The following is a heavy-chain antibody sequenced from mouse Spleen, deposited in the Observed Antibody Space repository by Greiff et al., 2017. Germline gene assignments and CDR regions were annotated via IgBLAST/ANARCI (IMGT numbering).Heavy chain of an antibody. CDR1: GYTFKSYD. CDR2: IYPGDGST. Sequence: LMESGPELVKPGALVKISCKASGYTFKSYDINWVKQRPGQGLEWIGWIYPGDGSTKYNEKFKGKATLTADKSSSTAYIQLSSLTSENSTVFFCARRGITTGLDYWGQGTTLTVSS. V-gene: IGHV1S33*01. D-gene: IGHD2-4*01. CDR3: ARRGITTGLDY. J-gene: IGHJ2*01.